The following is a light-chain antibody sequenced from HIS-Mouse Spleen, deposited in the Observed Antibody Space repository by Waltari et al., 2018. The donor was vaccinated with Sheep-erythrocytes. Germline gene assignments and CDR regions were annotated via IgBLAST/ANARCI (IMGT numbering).Light chain of an antibody. CDR3: AAWDDSLNGPV. J-gene: IGLJ2*01. Sequence: QSVLTQPPSASGTPGQRVTISCSGRSSNIGRNTVNWYQQLPGTDPQLLIYSNNHRPSGVPDRFSGSKSGTSASLAISGLQSEDEADYYCAAWDDSLNGPVFGGGTKLTVL. CDR2: SNN. CDR1: SSNIGRNT. V-gene: IGLV1-44*01.